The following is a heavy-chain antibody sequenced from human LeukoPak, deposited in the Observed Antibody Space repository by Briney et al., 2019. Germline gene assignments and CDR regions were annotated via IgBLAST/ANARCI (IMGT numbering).Heavy chain of an antibody. V-gene: IGHV1-8*01. J-gene: IGHJ3*02. CDR3: ARGARKVSDDYVWGSYRYDAFDI. CDR1: GYTFTSYD. Sequence: ASVKVSCKASGYTFTSYDINWVRQATGQGLEWMGWMNPNSGNTGYAQKFQGRVTMTRNTSISTAYMELSSLRSEDTAVYYCARGARKVSDDYVWGSYRYDAFDIWGQGTMVTVSS. D-gene: IGHD3-16*02. CDR2: MNPNSGNT.